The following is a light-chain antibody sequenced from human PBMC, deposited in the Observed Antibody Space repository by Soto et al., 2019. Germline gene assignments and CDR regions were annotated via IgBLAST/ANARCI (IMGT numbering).Light chain of an antibody. Sequence: QSVLTQPPSASGTPGQRVTISWSGSISNLGSNFVFWYQQLPGAAPKLLISRNDQRPSGVPDRFSGSKSGTSASLAISGLRSEDEADYHCAAWDDSLSGVVFGGGTKLTVL. CDR3: AAWDDSLSGVV. CDR2: RND. J-gene: IGLJ3*02. V-gene: IGLV1-47*01. CDR1: ISNLGSNF.